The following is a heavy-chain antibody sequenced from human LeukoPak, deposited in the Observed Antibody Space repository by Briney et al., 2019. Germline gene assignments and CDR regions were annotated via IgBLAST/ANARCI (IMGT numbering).Heavy chain of an antibody. J-gene: IGHJ4*02. CDR1: GFTFSDYY. D-gene: IGHD2-15*01. CDR3: AKVKAPASGHDS. V-gene: IGHV3-11*01. CDR2: ISSSSSTI. Sequence: PGGSLRLSCAASGFTFSDYYMSWIRQAPGKGLEWVSYISSSSSTIYYADSVKGRFTISRDNAKNSLYLQMNSLTVEDTAVYYCAKVKAPASGHDSWGQGTLVTVSS.